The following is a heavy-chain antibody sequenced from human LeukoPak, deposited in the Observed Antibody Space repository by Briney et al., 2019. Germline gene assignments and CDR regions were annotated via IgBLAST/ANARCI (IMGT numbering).Heavy chain of an antibody. CDR1: GYTFTSYG. J-gene: IGHJ5*02. CDR2: ISAYNGNT. V-gene: IGHV1-18*01. CDR3: ARDGLSYTNPNNWFDP. Sequence: ASVKVSFKASGYTFTSYGISWVRQAPGQGLEWMGWISAYNGNTNYAQKLQGRVTMTTDTSTSTAYMELRSLRSDDTAVYYCARDGLSYTNPNNWFDPWGQGTLVTVSS. D-gene: IGHD2-2*02.